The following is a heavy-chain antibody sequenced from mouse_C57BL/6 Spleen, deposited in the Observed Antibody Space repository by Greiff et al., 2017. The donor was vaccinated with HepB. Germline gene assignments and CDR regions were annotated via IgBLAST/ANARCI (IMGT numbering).Heavy chain of an antibody. CDR2: IDPANGNT. Sequence: EVMLVESVAELVRPGASVKLSCTASGFNIKNTSMHWVKQRPEQGLEWIGRIDPANGNTKYAPKFQGKATITADTSSNTAYLQLSSLTAEDTAIYDCACSSGYDYWGQGTTLTVSS. V-gene: IGHV14-3*01. CDR1: GFNIKNTS. D-gene: IGHD3-2*02. J-gene: IGHJ2*01. CDR3: ACSSGYDY.